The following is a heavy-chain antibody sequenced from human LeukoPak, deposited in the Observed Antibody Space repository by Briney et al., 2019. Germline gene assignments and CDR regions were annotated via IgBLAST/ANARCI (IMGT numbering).Heavy chain of an antibody. CDR1: GFTFSSYA. V-gene: IGHV3-23*01. D-gene: IGHD1-26*01. CDR3: ARDGIVGAIY. J-gene: IGHJ4*02. CDR2: ISGSGGST. Sequence: GGSLRLSCAASGFTFSSYAMSWVRQAPGKGLEWVSAISGSGGSTYYADSVKGRFTISRDNAKNTLYLQMNGLRAEDTAVYYCARDGIVGAIYWGQGTLVTVSS.